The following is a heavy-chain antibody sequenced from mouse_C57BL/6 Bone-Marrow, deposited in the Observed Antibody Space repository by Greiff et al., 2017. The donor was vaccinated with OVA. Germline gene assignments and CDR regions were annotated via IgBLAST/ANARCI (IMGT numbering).Heavy chain of an antibody. D-gene: IGHD2-1*01. Sequence: LQQSGAELVRPGSSVKLSCTDSYFAFMASAMHWLKQRPGHGLEWIGSFTMYSDATEYSENFKGKATLTANTSSSTAYMELSSLTSEDSAVYYCASGNYFAYWGQGTLVTVSA. CDR3: ASGNYFAY. V-gene: IGHV1-49*01. J-gene: IGHJ3*01. CDR1: YFAFMASA. CDR2: FTMYSDAT.